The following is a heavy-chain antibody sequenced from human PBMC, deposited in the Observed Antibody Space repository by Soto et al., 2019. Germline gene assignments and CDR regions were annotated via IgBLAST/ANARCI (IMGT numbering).Heavy chain of an antibody. Sequence: GGSLRLSCAASGFTFSNYAMHWVRQAPGKGLEWVALTSYDGNNEYYADSVKGRFTISRDNSKNTLYLQMNSLRAEDTAVYYCASSIAARNWFDPWGQGTLVTVSS. CDR1: GFTFSNYA. CDR2: TSYDGNNE. V-gene: IGHV3-30*04. J-gene: IGHJ5*02. CDR3: ASSIAARNWFDP. D-gene: IGHD6-6*01.